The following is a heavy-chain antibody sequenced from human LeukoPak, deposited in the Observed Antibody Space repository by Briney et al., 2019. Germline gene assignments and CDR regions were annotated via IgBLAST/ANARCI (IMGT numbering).Heavy chain of an antibody. CDR2: ISSSSSYI. Sequence: GGSLRLSCAASGFTFSSYEMNWVRQAPGKGLEWVSSISSSSSYIYYADSVKGRFTISRDNAKNSLYLQMNSLRAEDTAVYYCASRDWKHGYWGQGTLVTVSS. CDR3: ASRDWKHGY. D-gene: IGHD1-1*01. CDR1: GFTFSSYE. V-gene: IGHV3-21*01. J-gene: IGHJ4*02.